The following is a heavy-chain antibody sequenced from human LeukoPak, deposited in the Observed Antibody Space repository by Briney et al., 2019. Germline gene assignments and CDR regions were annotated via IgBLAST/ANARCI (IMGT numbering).Heavy chain of an antibody. V-gene: IGHV3-23*05. CDR2: ISDYP. CDR3: TKDSQGSYDGFWYGTYGMDV. D-gene: IGHD3-16*01. J-gene: IGHJ6*02. CDR1: GFSFNTFA. Sequence: GGSLRLSCVASGFSFNTFALAWVRQAPGKGLEWVSTISDYPHYADSVRGRFTISRDNSRKTVFLQMNSLTPEDAATYYCTKDSQGSYDGFWYGTYGMDVWGQGTTVTVSS.